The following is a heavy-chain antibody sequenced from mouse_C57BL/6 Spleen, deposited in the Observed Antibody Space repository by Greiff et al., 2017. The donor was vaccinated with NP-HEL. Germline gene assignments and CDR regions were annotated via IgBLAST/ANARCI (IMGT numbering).Heavy chain of an antibody. CDR1: GYTFTSYW. J-gene: IGHJ4*01. CDR2: IDPSDSYT. Sequence: VQLQQPGAELVKPGASVKLSCKASGYTFTSYWMQWVKQRPGQGLEWIGEIDPSDSYTNYNQKFKGKATLTVDTSSSTAYMQLSSLTSEDSAVYYCARLGKSTMVTTGYYAMDYWGRGTSVTVSS. CDR3: ARLGKSTMVTTGYYAMDY. D-gene: IGHD2-2*01. V-gene: IGHV1-50*01.